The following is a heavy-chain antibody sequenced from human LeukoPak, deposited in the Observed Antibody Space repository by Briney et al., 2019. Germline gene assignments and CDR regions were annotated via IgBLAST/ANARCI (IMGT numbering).Heavy chain of an antibody. D-gene: IGHD3-16*01. CDR1: GFTVSSNY. J-gene: IGHJ4*02. Sequence: GGSLRLSCAASGFTVSSNYMSWVRQAPGKGLEWVSVIYSGGSTYYADFVKGRFTISRDNCKNTLYLQMNSLRAEDTAVYYCARDTSFLGADYWGQGTLVTVSS. CDR2: IYSGGST. V-gene: IGHV3-66*02. CDR3: ARDTSFLGADY.